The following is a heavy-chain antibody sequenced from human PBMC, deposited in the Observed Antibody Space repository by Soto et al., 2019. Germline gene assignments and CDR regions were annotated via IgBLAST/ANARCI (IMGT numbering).Heavy chain of an antibody. CDR1: GFTFSNYA. CDR2: ISYDGSNK. J-gene: IGHJ3*02. Sequence: GGSLRLSCAASGFTFSNYAMHWVRQAPGKGLEWVAVISYDGSNKYYADSVKGRFTVSRDNSKNTLYLQMNSLRAEDTAVYYCARAVLGNDAFDIWGQGTMVTVSS. CDR3: ARAVLGNDAFDI. D-gene: IGHD1-20*01. V-gene: IGHV3-30-3*01.